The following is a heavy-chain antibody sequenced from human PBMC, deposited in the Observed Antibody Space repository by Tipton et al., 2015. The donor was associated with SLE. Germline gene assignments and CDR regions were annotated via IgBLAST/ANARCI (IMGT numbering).Heavy chain of an antibody. Sequence: SLRLSCAASGFNCNAYWMTWVRRFPGKGFEWVANIKQDGSERNYVDSVRGRFTISRDNAKNTVFLQMNSLRGDDTAVHYCARDRRRHLDYWGQGTLVTVSS. V-gene: IGHV3-7*01. D-gene: IGHD1-1*01. CDR2: IKQDGSER. J-gene: IGHJ4*02. CDR1: GFNCNAYW. CDR3: ARDRRRHLDY.